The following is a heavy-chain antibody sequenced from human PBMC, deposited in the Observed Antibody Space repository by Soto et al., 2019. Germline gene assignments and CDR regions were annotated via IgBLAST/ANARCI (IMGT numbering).Heavy chain of an antibody. CDR1: GFTFSSYW. D-gene: IGHD3-3*01. CDR3: ARPGIDYDFWSGYDNWFDP. V-gene: IGHV3-7*01. J-gene: IGHJ5*02. CDR2: IKQDGSEE. Sequence: GGSLRLSCAASGFTFSSYWMSWVRQAPGKGLEWVANIKQDGSEEYYVDPVKGRFTISRDNAKNSLYLQMNSLRAEDTAVYYCARPGIDYDFWSGYDNWFDPWGQGTLVTVSS.